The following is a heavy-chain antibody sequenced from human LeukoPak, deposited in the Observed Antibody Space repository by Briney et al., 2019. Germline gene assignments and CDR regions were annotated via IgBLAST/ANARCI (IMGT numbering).Heavy chain of an antibody. J-gene: IGHJ4*02. Sequence: AGGSLRLSCAASGFTFSNSWMHRVRQAPGKGLEWVSGINWNGGSTGYADSVKGRFTISRDNAKNSLYLQMNSLRAEDTALYYCARDYYGSGSYYNPAYWGQGTLVTVSS. CDR3: ARDYYGSGSYYNPAY. V-gene: IGHV3-20*04. D-gene: IGHD3-10*01. CDR1: GFTFSNSW. CDR2: INWNGGST.